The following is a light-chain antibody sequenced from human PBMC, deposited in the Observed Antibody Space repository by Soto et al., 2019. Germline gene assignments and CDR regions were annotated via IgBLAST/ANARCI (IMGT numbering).Light chain of an antibody. V-gene: IGKV3-11*01. CDR3: QQRKKWPPIT. Sequence: DIVLTQAPATLSSSPGERVTLSCRASQSVDNFLAWYQQKPGQPPRLLIYDASNRASGIPPRFSGSGSGTDFTLTISSLEPEDLAIYFCQQRKKWPPITFGQGTRLEI. CDR2: DAS. CDR1: QSVDNF. J-gene: IGKJ5*01.